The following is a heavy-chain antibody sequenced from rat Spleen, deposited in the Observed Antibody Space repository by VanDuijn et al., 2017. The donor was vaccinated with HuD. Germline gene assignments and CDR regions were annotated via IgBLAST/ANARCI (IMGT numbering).Heavy chain of an antibody. CDR1: GYSITSSYR. Sequence: EVQLQESGPGLVKPSQSLSLTCSVTGYSITSSYRWNWIRKFPGNKLEWMGYINGAGSTNYNPSLKSRISITRDTSKNQVFLQVNSVTTEDTATYYCTTSSPEYWGQGVMVTVSS. CDR2: INGAGST. CDR3: TTSSPEY. D-gene: IGHD3-8*01. J-gene: IGHJ2*01. V-gene: IGHV3-3*01.